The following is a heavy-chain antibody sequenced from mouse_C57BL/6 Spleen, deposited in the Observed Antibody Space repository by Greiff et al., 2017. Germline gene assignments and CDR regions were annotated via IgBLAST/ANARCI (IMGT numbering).Heavy chain of an antibody. CDR3: ARPASYWYFDV. CDR2: ISSGSSTL. V-gene: IGHV5-17*01. J-gene: IGHJ1*03. Sequence: EVMLVESGGGLVKPGGSLKLSCAASGFTFSDYGMHWVRQAPEKGLEWVAYISSGSSTLYYADTVKGRFTISRDNAKNTLFLQMTSLRSEDTAMYYCARPASYWYFDVWGTGTTVTVSS. D-gene: IGHD6-1*01. CDR1: GFTFSDYG.